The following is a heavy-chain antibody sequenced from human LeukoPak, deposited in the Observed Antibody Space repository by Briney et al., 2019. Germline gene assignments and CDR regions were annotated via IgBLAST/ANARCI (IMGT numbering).Heavy chain of an antibody. CDR2: ISGSGGSP. CDR3: AKTTVQAAEGMYYYDSSGYLAHFDY. CDR1: GFTFSSYA. Sequence: GGSLRLSCAASGFTFSSYAMSWFRQAPGKGLEWASAISGSGGSPYYADSVKGRFTISRDNSKNTLYLQMNSLRAEDTAVYYCAKTTVQAAEGMYYYDSSGYLAHFDYWGQGTLVTVSS. D-gene: IGHD3-22*01. V-gene: IGHV3-23*01. J-gene: IGHJ4*02.